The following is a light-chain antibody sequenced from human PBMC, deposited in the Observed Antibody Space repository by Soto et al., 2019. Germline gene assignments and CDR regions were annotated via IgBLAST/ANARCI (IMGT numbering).Light chain of an antibody. CDR2: DVS. V-gene: IGLV2-14*03. CDR1: SSDVGSFKY. J-gene: IGLJ1*01. Sequence: QSALTQPASVSGSPGQSSTISCTGTSSDVGSFKYVSWYQQHPGQAPKLMIYDVSNRPSGISDRFSGSKSGNTASLTISGLQAEDEAEYYCNSYTGTSALVFGTGTKLTVL. CDR3: NSYTGTSALV.